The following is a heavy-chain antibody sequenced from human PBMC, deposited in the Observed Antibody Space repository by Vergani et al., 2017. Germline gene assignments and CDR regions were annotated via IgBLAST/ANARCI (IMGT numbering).Heavy chain of an antibody. CDR2: IKQDGSED. D-gene: IGHD5-24*01. Sequence: EVLLVESGGDLVQPGGSLRLSCEASGFNFQIYWMGWVRQTAEKGLEWVANIKQDGSEDYYVDSVKGRFTITRDNAKKFIYLQMNSLRADDTAVYYCVREGLPTIYNWFDPWGQGTRVTVSS. V-gene: IGHV3-7*01. CDR1: GFNFQIYW. J-gene: IGHJ5*01. CDR3: VREGLPTIYNWFDP.